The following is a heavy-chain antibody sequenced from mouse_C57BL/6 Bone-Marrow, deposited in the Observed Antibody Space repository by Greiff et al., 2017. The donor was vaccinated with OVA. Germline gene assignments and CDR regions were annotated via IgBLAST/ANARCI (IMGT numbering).Heavy chain of an antibody. V-gene: IGHV5-17*01. J-gene: IGHJ4*01. Sequence: EVKLQESGGGLVKPGGSLKLSCAASGFTFSDYGMHWVRQAPEKGLEWVAYISSGSSTIYYADTVKGRFTISRDNAKNTLFLQRTSLRSEDTAMYYCAKLTCAMDYWGQGTSVTVSS. CDR3: AKLTCAMDY. D-gene: IGHD4-1*01. CDR2: ISSGSSTI. CDR1: GFTFSDYG.